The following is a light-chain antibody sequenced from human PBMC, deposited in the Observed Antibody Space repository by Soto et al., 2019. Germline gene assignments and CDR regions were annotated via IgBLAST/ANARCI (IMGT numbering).Light chain of an antibody. CDR3: YYWDSNTHV. V-gene: IGLV4-60*02. Sequence: QPVLTQSSSASASLGSSVKLTCTLSSGHSSYIIEWHQQQPGKAPRYLMKLEGSGSYNKGSGVPDRFSGSSSGADRYLTISNHAFEEDDDYYWYYWDSNTHVFGGGTKLTVL. J-gene: IGLJ2*01. CDR2: LEGSGSY. CDR1: SGHSSYI.